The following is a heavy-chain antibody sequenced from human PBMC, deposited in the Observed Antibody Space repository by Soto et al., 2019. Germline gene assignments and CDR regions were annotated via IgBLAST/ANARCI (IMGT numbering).Heavy chain of an antibody. Sequence: GEPLKISCKGSGYSCTSYWIGWVRQMPVKGLEWMGIIYPGDSDTRYSPSFQGQVTISADKSISTAYLQWSSLKASDTAMYYCAKYRSRYYWSDAFDISGQRTMVTVSS. CDR2: IYPGDSDT. J-gene: IGHJ3*02. V-gene: IGHV5-51*01. CDR3: AKYRSRYYWSDAFDI. D-gene: IGHD3-22*01. CDR1: GYSCTSYW.